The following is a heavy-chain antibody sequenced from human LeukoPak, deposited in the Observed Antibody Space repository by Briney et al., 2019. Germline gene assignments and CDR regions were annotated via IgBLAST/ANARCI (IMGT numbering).Heavy chain of an antibody. CDR1: GYTFTGYY. CDR3: ERLRVRGSWFDY. Sequence: EASVKVSCKASGYTFTGYYMHWVRQAPGQGLEWMGWINPNSGGTNYAQKFQGRVTMTRDTSISTAYMELSRLRSDDTAVYYCERLRVRGSWFDYWGQGTLVTVSS. J-gene: IGHJ4*02. CDR2: INPNSGGT. V-gene: IGHV1-2*02. D-gene: IGHD3-10*01.